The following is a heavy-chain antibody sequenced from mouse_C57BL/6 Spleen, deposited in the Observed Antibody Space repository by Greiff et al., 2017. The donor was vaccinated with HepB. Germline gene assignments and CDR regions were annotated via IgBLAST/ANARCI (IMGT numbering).Heavy chain of an antibody. CDR1: GYTFTSYW. CDR2: IDPSDSYT. V-gene: IGHV1-69*01. CDR3: ARDGSYFDV. D-gene: IGHD2-3*01. J-gene: IGHJ1*03. Sequence: QVQLQQPGAELVMPGASVKLSCKASGYTFTSYWMHWVKQRPGQGLEWIGEIDPSDSYTNYNQKFKGKSTLTVDKSSSTAYMQLSSLTSEDSAVYYCARDGSYFDVWGTGTTVTVSS.